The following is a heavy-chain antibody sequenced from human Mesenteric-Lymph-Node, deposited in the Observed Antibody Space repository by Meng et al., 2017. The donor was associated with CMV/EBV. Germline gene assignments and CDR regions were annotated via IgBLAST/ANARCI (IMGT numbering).Heavy chain of an antibody. V-gene: IGHV4-31*02. CDR2: IYHSGST. D-gene: IGHD3-3*01. CDR1: GGSISSGGHY. J-gene: IGHJ5*01. CDR3: ARKAIFGGVLDS. Sequence: TVSGGSISSGGHYWNWIRQHPGKGLEWTGYIYHSGSTSYYNPSLKSRVIISVDTSENQFSLKLTSVTAADTAVYFCARKAIFGGVLDSWGQGVLVTVSS.